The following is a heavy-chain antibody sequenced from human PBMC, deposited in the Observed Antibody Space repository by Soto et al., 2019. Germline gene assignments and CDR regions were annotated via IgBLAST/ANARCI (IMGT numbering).Heavy chain of an antibody. CDR3: ARHEVPDGAFDI. Sequence: SATLSLTCTVTGASISSSSYYWGWIRQPPGKGLEWIGSIYYSGSTYYNPSLKSRVTISVDTSKNQFSLKLSSVTAADTAVYYCARHEVPDGAFDIWGQGTMVT. CDR1: GASISSSSYY. CDR2: IYYSGST. J-gene: IGHJ3*02. V-gene: IGHV4-39*01.